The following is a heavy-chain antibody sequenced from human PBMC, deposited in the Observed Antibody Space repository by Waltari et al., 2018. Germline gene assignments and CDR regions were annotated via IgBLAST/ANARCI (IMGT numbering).Heavy chain of an antibody. CDR2: IKYDGSAT. CDR1: GFSFSAYW. D-gene: IGHD2-2*01. Sequence: EVQLMESGGGLVQPGGSLRLSCAASGFSFSAYWMTWVRQAPGNGLEWVANIKYDGSATYHADSVNGRFSISRDNAKNSLYLQMNSVSAEDTAIYYCARGSPGYVRVWDCWGQGTMVTVSS. J-gene: IGHJ4*02. V-gene: IGHV3-7*03. CDR3: ARGSPGYVRVWDC.